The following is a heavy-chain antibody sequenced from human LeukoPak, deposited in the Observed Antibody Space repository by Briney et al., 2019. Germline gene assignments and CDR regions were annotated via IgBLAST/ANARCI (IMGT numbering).Heavy chain of an antibody. D-gene: IGHD6-19*01. CDR2: ISGSGGST. CDR1: GFTFSSYA. Sequence: PGGCLRLSCAPSGFTFSSYAMSWVRQAPGNGLEWVSAISGSGGSTYYADSVKGQFTISRDNSKNTLYLQMNSLRAEDTAVYYCAKDQWTWRADDAFDIWGQGTMVTVSS. J-gene: IGHJ3*02. CDR3: AKDQWTWRADDAFDI. V-gene: IGHV3-23*01.